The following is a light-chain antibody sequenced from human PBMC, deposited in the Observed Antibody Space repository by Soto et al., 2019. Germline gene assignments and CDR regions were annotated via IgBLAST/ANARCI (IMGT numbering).Light chain of an antibody. CDR1: SGHSSYA. CDR2: LNSDGSH. CDR3: LTWVTGLVV. V-gene: IGLV4-69*01. J-gene: IGLJ2*01. Sequence: QSVLTQSPSASASLGASVKLTCTLSSGHSSYAIAWHQQQPEKGPRYLMRLNSDGSHTKGDGIPDRFSGSSSGAERHLTISSLQSEDEADYYCLTWVTGLVVFGGGTKLTVL.